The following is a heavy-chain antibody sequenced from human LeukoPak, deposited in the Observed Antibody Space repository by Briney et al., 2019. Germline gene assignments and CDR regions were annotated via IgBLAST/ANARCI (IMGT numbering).Heavy chain of an antibody. CDR3: ASSEGAYTYDVAFDI. CDR1: GGSFSGYY. V-gene: IGHV4-34*01. CDR2: INHSGST. D-gene: IGHD5-18*01. J-gene: IGHJ3*02. Sequence: PSETLSLTCAVYGGSFSGYYWSWIRQPPGKGLEWIGEINHSGSTNYNPSLKSRVTISVDTSKDQLSLKLSSVTAADTAVYYCASSEGAYTYDVAFDIWGHGTMVTVSS.